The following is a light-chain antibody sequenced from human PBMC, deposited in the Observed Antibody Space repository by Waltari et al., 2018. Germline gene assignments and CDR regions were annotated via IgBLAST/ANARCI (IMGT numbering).Light chain of an antibody. CDR3: CSYAGLGIYV. Sequence: QSGLTQPASVSGSPGQSITISCTGPRSHVGNYNLVPWYQQYPGKAPKLMVYEVTRRSSGVSDRFSGSKSGNTASLTIYGLQSEDEADYYCCSYAGLGIYVFGTGTKVTVL. J-gene: IGLJ1*01. CDR1: RSHVGNYNL. CDR2: EVT. V-gene: IGLV2-23*02.